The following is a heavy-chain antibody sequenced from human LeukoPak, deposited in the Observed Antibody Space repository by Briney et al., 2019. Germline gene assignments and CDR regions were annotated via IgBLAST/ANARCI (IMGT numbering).Heavy chain of an antibody. CDR2: IYPADSDT. J-gene: IGHJ3*02. V-gene: IGHV5-51*01. Sequence: GESLKTSCKGSGYSFTNYWIGWVRQMPGKGLEWMGIIYPADSDTRYGPSFQGQVTISADKSISTAYLQWTSLKASDTAMYYCARGTKPYTTSWYDAFDIWGQGTMVTVSS. D-gene: IGHD6-13*01. CDR3: ARGTKPYTTSWYDAFDI. CDR1: GYSFTNYW.